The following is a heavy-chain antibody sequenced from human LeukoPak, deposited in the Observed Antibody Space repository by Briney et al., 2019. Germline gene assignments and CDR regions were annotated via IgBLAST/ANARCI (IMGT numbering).Heavy chain of an antibody. CDR2: INPSGGST. V-gene: IGHV1-46*01. CDR3: ASGVRFLEWLTLFDY. J-gene: IGHJ4*02. Sequence: ASVKVSCKASGYTFTNYYMHWVRQAPGQGLEWMGIINPSGGSTSYAQKFQGRVTMTRDTSTRTVYMELNSLKSEDTAVYYCASGVRFLEWLTLFDYWGQGTLVTVSS. CDR1: GYTFTNYY. D-gene: IGHD3-3*01.